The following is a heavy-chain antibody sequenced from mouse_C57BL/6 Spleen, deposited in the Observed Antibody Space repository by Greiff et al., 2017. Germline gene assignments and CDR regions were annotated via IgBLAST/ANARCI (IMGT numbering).Heavy chain of an antibody. CDR1: GYTFTSYW. V-gene: IGHV1-52*01. CDR2: IDPSDSET. J-gene: IGHJ3*01. CDR3: ARSTDGTFAY. D-gene: IGHD2-1*01. Sequence: VQLQQPGAELVRPGSSVKLSCKASGYTFTSYWMHWVKQRPIQGLEWIGNIDPSDSETHYNQKFKDKATLTVDKSSSTAYMQLSSLTSEDSAVDYCARSTDGTFAYWGQGTLVTVSA.